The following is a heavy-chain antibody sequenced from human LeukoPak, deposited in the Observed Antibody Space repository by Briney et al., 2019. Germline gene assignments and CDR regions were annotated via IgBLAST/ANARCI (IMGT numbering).Heavy chain of an antibody. CDR3: ARLAGGSLDY. CDR1: GGSISSSSYY. V-gene: IGHV4-39*01. J-gene: IGHJ4*02. D-gene: IGHD1-26*01. Sequence: SETLSLTCTVFGGSISSSSYYWGWIRQPPGKGLEWIGSIYYSGSTYYNPSLKSRVTISVDTSKNQFSLKLSSVTAADTAVYYCARLAGGSLDYWGQGTLVTVSS. CDR2: IYYSGST.